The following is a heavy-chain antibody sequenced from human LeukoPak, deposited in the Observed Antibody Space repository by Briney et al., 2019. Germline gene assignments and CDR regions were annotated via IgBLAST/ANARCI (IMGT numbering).Heavy chain of an antibody. CDR1: GYTFTGYY. Sequence: ASVKVSCKASGYTFTGYYMHWVRQAPGQGLEWMGWINPNSGGTNYAQKFQGWVTMTRDTSISTAYMELSRLRSDDTAVYYCARCPVVVAANGLLGSPPFDYWGQGTLVTVSS. CDR2: INPNSGGT. CDR3: ARCPVVVAANGLLGSPPFDY. D-gene: IGHD2-15*01. V-gene: IGHV1-2*04. J-gene: IGHJ4*02.